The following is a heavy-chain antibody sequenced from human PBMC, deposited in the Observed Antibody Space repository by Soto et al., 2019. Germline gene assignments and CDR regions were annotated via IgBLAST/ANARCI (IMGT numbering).Heavy chain of an antibody. CDR3: ARDRGTHSGTYSFWFDP. V-gene: IGHV3-21*01. Sequence: EVQLVGSGGGLVKPGGSLRLSCAASGFTFSSYSMNWVRQDPGKGLEWVSSISSSSSYTYYADSVKGRFTISRDNAKNSLYLQMNSLRADDTAVYYCARDRGTHSGTYSFWFDPWGQGTLVTVSS. J-gene: IGHJ5*02. D-gene: IGHD1-26*01. CDR1: GFTFSSYS. CDR2: ISSSSSYT.